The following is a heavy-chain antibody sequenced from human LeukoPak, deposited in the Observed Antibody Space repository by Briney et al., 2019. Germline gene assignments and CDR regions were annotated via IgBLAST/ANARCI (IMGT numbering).Heavy chain of an antibody. V-gene: IGHV1-2*02. CDR2: INPNSGGT. CDR1: GYTFTGYY. CDR3: ARPSAPSYGDYGTDAFDI. D-gene: IGHD4-17*01. Sequence: ASVKVSCKASGYTFTGYYMHWVRPAPGQGLEWMGWINPNSGGTNYAQKFQGRVTMTRDTSISTAYMELSRLRSDDTAVYYCARPSAPSYGDYGTDAFDIWGQGTMVTVSS. J-gene: IGHJ3*02.